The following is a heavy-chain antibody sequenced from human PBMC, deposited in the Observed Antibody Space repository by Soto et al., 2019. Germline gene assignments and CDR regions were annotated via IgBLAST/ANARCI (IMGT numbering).Heavy chain of an antibody. CDR3: ARDQIGYARFDY. D-gene: IGHD2-2*01. J-gene: IGHJ4*02. CDR2: INGGGTA. V-gene: IGHV3-23*01. CDR1: GFTFISYV. Sequence: GGSLRLSCAASGFTFISYVINWIRQAPEKGLEWVSAINGGGTAYYTNSVKGRFTISRDNSKNTVYLEMNSLTAEDTAIYYCARDQIGYARFDYWGQGAQVTVSS.